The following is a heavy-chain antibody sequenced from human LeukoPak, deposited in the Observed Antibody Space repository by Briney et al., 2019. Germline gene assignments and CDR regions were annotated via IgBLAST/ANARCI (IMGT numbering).Heavy chain of an antibody. J-gene: IGHJ4*02. CDR1: GFTFSSYA. V-gene: IGHV3-23*01. D-gene: IGHD3-10*01. CDR3: AKSHYYGSGSIDY. Sequence: VGSLRLSCAASGFTFSSYAMSWVRQAPGKGLAWISTVSASGDSTSYADSVKGRFTISRDNSKNALYLQVNSLRADDAALYYCAKSHYYGSGSIDYWGQGTLVTVSS. CDR2: VSASGDST.